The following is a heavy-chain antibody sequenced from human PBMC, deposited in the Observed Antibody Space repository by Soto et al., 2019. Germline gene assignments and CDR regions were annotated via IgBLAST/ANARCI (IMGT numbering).Heavy chain of an antibody. Sequence: GGSLRLSCAASGFTFTDDWMHWVRQAPGKGLVWVSRISTDGSTSTYADSVKGRFTISRDNAKNTLYLQMNSLRAEDTAVYYCTRPLGSSGYYYGTFDIWGQGTTVTVSS. J-gene: IGHJ3*02. CDR1: GFTFTDDW. CDR2: ISTDGSTS. CDR3: TRPLGSSGYYYGTFDI. D-gene: IGHD3-22*01. V-gene: IGHV3-74*03.